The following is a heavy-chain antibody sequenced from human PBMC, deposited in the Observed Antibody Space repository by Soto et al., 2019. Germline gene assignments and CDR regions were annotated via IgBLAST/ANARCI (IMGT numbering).Heavy chain of an antibody. CDR2: IYYSGST. V-gene: IGHV4-31*03. CDR1: GGSISSGGYY. CDR3: ARAGFCSGGSCYWGYYYYGMDV. J-gene: IGHJ6*02. Sequence: TLSLTCTVSGGSISSGGYYWGWIRQHPXKGLEWIGYIYYSGSTYYNPSLKSRVTISVDTSKNQFSLKLSSVTAADTAVYYCARAGFCSGGSCYWGYYYYGMDVWGQGTTVTVSS. D-gene: IGHD2-15*01.